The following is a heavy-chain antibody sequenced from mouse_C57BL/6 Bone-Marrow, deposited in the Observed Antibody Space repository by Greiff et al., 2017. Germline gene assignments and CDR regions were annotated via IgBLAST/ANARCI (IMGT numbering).Heavy chain of an antibody. J-gene: IGHJ3*01. CDR2: IYPGDGGT. CDR3: ARGVSCDYDAY. Sequence: QVQLQQSGPELVKPGASVKISCKASGYAFSSSWMNWVKQRPGQGLEWIGRIYPGDGGTNYNGKFKGKATLTADKSSSTAYMQLSSLASEDSAVYFCARGVSCDYDAYWGQGTLVTVSA. V-gene: IGHV1-82*01. CDR1: GYAFSSSW. D-gene: IGHD2-4*01.